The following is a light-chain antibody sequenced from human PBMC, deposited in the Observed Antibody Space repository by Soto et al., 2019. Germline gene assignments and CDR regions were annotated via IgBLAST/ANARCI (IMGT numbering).Light chain of an antibody. V-gene: IGKV3-20*01. CDR2: GAS. CDR1: QRVSSSY. CDR3: QHYGRSPLT. Sequence: EIVLTQSPGTLSLSPGERAALSCRASQRVSSSYLAWYQQKPGQAPRLLIYGASSRATDIPDRFSGSGSGTDFTLTMSRLEPEDLAVYYCQHYGRSPLTFGGWTTVEIK. J-gene: IGKJ4*01.